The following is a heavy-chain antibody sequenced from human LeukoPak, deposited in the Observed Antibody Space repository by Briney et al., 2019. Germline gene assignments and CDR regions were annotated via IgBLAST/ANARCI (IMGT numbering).Heavy chain of an antibody. V-gene: IGHV1-46*01. CDR3: ARVGVTAILYDAFDI. Sequence: GASVKVSCKASGYTFTSYYMHWVRQAPGQGLEWMGIINPSGGSTSYEQKFQGRVTMTRDTSTSTVYMELSSLRSEDTAVYYCARVGVTAILYDAFDIWGQGTMVTVSS. CDR2: INPSGGST. CDR1: GYTFTSYY. D-gene: IGHD2-21*02. J-gene: IGHJ3*02.